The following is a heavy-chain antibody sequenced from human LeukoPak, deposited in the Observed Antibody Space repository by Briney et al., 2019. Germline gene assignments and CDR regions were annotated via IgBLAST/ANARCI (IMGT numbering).Heavy chain of an antibody. CDR1: GDSISSYY. V-gene: IGHV4-59*01. CDR2: IYNSETT. Sequence: SETLSLTCTVSGDSISSYYWSWIRQPPGKGLEWIGYIYNSETTNYNPSLESRVTISEDTSKNQFSLMLTSVTAADTAVYYCARARPYFAAGGRNWFDPWGQGTLVTVSS. CDR3: ARARPYFAAGGRNWFDP. D-gene: IGHD2-15*01. J-gene: IGHJ5*02.